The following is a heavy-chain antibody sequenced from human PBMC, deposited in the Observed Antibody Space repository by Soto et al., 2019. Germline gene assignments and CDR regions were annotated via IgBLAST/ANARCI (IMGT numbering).Heavy chain of an antibody. D-gene: IGHD3-10*01. Sequence: QVQLVESGGGLVKPGGSLRLSCAASGFTFSDYFMSWIRQAPGKGLEWVSYISSSSSYTKYADSVKGRFTISRENAKNRMYLQMNSLRAEDTAVYYCARDHYYGSGTPGYWGQGTLVTVSS. CDR3: ARDHYYGSGTPGY. J-gene: IGHJ4*02. V-gene: IGHV3-11*05. CDR2: ISSSSSYT. CDR1: GFTFSDYF.